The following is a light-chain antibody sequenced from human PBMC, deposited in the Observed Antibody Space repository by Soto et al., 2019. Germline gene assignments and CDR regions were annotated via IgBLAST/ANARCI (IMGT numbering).Light chain of an antibody. V-gene: IGKV3-15*01. J-gene: IGKJ4*01. CDR2: GPS. CDR3: QQYNNWRLT. CDR1: QSVSTN. Sequence: EIVMTQSPATLSVSPGETATLSCRASQSVSTNVAWFQQKPGQVPRLLIYGPSTRATGMPAKFSGSGSVTEFTLTFSYLQSEDFAVYYCQQYNNWRLTFGGGTKVEI.